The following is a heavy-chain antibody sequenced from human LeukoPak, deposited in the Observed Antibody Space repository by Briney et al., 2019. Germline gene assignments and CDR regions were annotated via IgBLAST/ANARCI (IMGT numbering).Heavy chain of an antibody. J-gene: IGHJ4*02. CDR1: GFTFGAYA. CDR2: ISYDGNNE. Sequence: PGGSLRLSCAASGFTFGAYAMHWVRQSPGKGLEWVALISYDGNNEWYADSVKGRFTVSRDSSKNTLYLQMNSLRVEDTAVYYCARGHPHGWELYLDYWGQGTLVTVSS. V-gene: IGHV3-30*04. D-gene: IGHD1-26*01. CDR3: ARGHPHGWELYLDY.